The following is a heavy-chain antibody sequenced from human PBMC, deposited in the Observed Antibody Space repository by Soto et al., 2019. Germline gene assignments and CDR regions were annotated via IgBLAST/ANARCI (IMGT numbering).Heavy chain of an antibody. V-gene: IGHV6-1*01. J-gene: IGHJ3*02. CDR1: GDSVSSNSAA. CDR2: TYYRSRWYN. Sequence: QTLSLACAISGDSVSSNSAAWNGIRQSPSGGLEWLGRTYYRSRWYNDYAVSVKSRITINPDTSKNQFSLQLNSVTPEDTAVYYWARDAGAGTSDALDIWGKGTMVTV. D-gene: IGHD6-19*01. CDR3: ARDAGAGTSDALDI.